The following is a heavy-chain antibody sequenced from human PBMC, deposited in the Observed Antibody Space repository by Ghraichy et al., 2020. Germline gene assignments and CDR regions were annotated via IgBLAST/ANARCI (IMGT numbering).Heavy chain of an antibody. CDR1: GFTFSSYA. D-gene: IGHD4-17*01. CDR3: AKDATVTPYYFEY. J-gene: IGHJ4*02. CDR2: ISASGSGT. V-gene: IGHV3-23*01. Sequence: LTCATSGFTFSSYAMSWVRQAPGKGLEWVSSISASGSGTYYADSVKGRFTISRVNDKNTLFLQMNSLSAEDTALYYCAKDATVTPYYFEYWGQGTLVTVSS.